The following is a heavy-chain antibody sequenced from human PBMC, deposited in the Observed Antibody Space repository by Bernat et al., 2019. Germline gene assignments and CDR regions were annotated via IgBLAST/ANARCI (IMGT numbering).Heavy chain of an antibody. Sequence: QVQLVESGGGVVQPGRSLRLSCAASGFTFSSYGMHWVRQAPGKGLEWVAVIWYDGSNKYYADSVKGRFTISRDNSKNTLYLQMNSLRAEDTAVYYCARDLSYSYSSYYSMDVWGQGTTVTVSS. CDR2: IWYDGSNK. CDR3: ARDLSYSYSSYYSMDV. D-gene: IGHD3-10*01. V-gene: IGHV3-33*01. CDR1: GFTFSSYG. J-gene: IGHJ6*03.